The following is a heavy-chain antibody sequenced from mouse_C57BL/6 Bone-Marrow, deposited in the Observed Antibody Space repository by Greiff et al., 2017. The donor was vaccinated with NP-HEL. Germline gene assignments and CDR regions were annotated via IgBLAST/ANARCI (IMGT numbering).Heavy chain of an antibody. J-gene: IGHJ1*03. CDR3: ARAITTVVAHWYFDV. D-gene: IGHD1-1*01. Sequence: EVQLQQSGPALVKPSQTVSLTCTVTGYSITNGNHWWNWIRQVSGSKLEWIGYISSSGSTDSNPSLKSRISITRDTSKNQLFLQLNSVTTEDIATYYCARAITTVVAHWYFDVWGTGTTVTVSS. V-gene: IGHV3-4*01. CDR1: GYSITNGNHW. CDR2: ISSSGST.